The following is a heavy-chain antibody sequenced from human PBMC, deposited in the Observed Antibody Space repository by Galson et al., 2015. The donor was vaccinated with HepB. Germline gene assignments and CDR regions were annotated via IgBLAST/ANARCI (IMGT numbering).Heavy chain of an antibody. J-gene: IGHJ4*02. D-gene: IGHD6-19*01. CDR2: IDWDDAK. CDR3: ARSVKTGYSRGWNYFDY. Sequence: PALVKPTQTLTLTCTFSGFSLSISGMCVTWIRQPPGKALEWLALIDWDDAKYFSTSLKTRLTISKDTSKNQVVITLTNVDPVDTATYYCARSVKTGYSRGWNYFDYWSQGTLVTVSS. V-gene: IGHV2-70*01. CDR1: GFSLSISGMC.